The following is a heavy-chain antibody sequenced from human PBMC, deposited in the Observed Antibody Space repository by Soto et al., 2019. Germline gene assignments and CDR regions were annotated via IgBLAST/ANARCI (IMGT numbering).Heavy chain of an antibody. V-gene: IGHV1-18*01. J-gene: IGHJ4*02. CDR3: ARDNTGVVGVDY. Sequence: QVQLLQSGAEVKKPGASVKVSCKTSGYIFSSYGVNWVRQAPGQGLEWMGWITVYNGNTQYVQKFQDRVTMTTDTSTSTAYMELRRLRSDDTAVYYCARDNTGVVGVDYWGQGTLVTVSS. CDR1: GYIFSSYG. CDR2: ITVYNGNT. D-gene: IGHD3-3*01.